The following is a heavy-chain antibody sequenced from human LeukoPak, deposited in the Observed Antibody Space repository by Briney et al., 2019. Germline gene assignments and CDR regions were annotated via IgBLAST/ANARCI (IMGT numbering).Heavy chain of an antibody. J-gene: IGHJ6*03. V-gene: IGHV1-18*01. CDR3: ARETHTYPYSSGWYVSYYYYMDV. D-gene: IGHD6-19*01. Sequence: GASVKVSCKASGYTFTSYGISWVRQAPGQGLEWMGWISAYNGNTNYAQKPQGRVTMTTDTSTSTACMELRSLRSDDTAVYYCARETHTYPYSSGWYVSYYYYMDVWGKGTTVTVSS. CDR2: ISAYNGNT. CDR1: GYTFTSYG.